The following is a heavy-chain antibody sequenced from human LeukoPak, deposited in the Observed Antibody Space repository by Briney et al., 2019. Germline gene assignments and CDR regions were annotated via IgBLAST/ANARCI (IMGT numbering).Heavy chain of an antibody. V-gene: IGHV1-8*01. D-gene: IGHD6-6*01. CDR1: GYTFTSYD. CDR3: ARARGSIAARRGNWFDL. CDR2: MNPNSGNT. J-gene: IGHJ5*02. Sequence: ASVKISCKASGYTFTSYDSNWVTQATGQGLEWMARMNPNSGNTGYAQKFQCRDTMTMNASRSTAYMELSSLRSEDTAVYYCARARGSIAARRGNWFDLWGQGTVVTVSS.